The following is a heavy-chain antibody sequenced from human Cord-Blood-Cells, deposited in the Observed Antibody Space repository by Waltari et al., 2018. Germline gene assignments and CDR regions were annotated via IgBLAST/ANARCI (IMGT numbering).Heavy chain of an antibody. D-gene: IGHD1-20*01. CDR3: ARSPMRNNWNDVEDY. J-gene: IGHJ4*02. CDR2: LIPMFGRA. CDR1: GGTFSSYA. Sequence: QVQLLQSGAEVKKPRSSVKVSCKASGGTFSSYAISWVRQAPGQGCGWKGRLIPMFGRANCAQKCQGIVTITADESTSTAYMALSSLRSADTAVNYCARSPMRNNWNDVEDYWRQGTLVTVSS. V-gene: IGHV1-69*01.